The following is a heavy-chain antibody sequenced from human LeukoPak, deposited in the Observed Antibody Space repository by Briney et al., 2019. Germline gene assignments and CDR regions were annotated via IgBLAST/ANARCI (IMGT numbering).Heavy chain of an antibody. CDR1: GYTLTELS. CDR3: ATDGKNGGVDYGDPRYYYYYGMDV. Sequence: GASVKVSCKVSGYTLTELSMHWVRQAPGKGREWMGGFDPEDGETIYAQKFQGRVTMTEDTSTDTAYMELSSLRSEDTAVYYCATDGKNGGVDYGDPRYYYYYGMDVWGQGTTVTVSS. V-gene: IGHV1-24*01. J-gene: IGHJ6*02. D-gene: IGHD4-17*01. CDR2: FDPEDGET.